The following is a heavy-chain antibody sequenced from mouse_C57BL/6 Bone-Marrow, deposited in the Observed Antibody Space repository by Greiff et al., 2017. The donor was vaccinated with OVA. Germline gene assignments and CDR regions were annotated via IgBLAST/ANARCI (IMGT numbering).Heavy chain of an antibody. Sequence: QVQLQQPGAELVRPGSSVKLSCKASGYTFTSYWMHWVKQRPIQGLEWIGNIDPSDSETHYNQKFKDKATLTVDKSSSTAYMQLSSLTSEDSAVYYCARRDGNYPAWFAYWGQGTLVTVSA. CDR2: IDPSDSET. V-gene: IGHV1-52*01. CDR1: GYTFTSYW. J-gene: IGHJ3*01. CDR3: ARRDGNYPAWFAY. D-gene: IGHD2-1*01.